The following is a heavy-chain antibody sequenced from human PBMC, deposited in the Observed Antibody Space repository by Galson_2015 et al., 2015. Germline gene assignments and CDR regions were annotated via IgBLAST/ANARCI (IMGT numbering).Heavy chain of an antibody. CDR3: ARGLQYIEIDY. CDR2: IIPILGIA. Sequence: SVKVSCKASGGTFSSYPISWVRQAPGQGLEWMGRIIPILGIANYAQKFQGRVTITADKSTSTAYMELSSLRSEDTAVYYCARGLQYIEIDYWGQGTLVTVSS. D-gene: IGHD5-24*01. V-gene: IGHV1-69*02. CDR1: GGTFSSYP. J-gene: IGHJ4*02.